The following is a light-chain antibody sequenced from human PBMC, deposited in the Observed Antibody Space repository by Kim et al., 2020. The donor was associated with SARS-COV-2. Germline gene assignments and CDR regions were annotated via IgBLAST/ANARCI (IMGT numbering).Light chain of an antibody. J-gene: IGKJ2*01. CDR3: QQYGSFPS. CDR2: GAS. CDR1: ESVTSTF. Sequence: SGPPWERATLSCRASESVTSTFLAWYQQRPGQAPRLLIYGASTRASGVPDRFSGSGSGTDFTLTLSRLEPEDSAVYFCQQYGSFPSFGQGTKLEI. V-gene: IGKV3-20*01.